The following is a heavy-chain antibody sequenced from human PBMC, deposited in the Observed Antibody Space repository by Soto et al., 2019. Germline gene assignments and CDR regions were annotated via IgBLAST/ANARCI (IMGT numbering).Heavy chain of an antibody. Sequence: QVQLVESGGGVVQPGRSLRLSCAASGFTFSSYGMHWVRKAPGKGLEWVAVISHDGSNKYYADSVKGRFTISRDNSKNTLYLQMNSLRAEDTAVYYCQFGDRPHFDYWGQGTLVTVSS. V-gene: IGHV3-30*03. CDR1: GFTFSSYG. D-gene: IGHD3-10*01. J-gene: IGHJ4*02. CDR3: QFGDRPHFDY. CDR2: ISHDGSNK.